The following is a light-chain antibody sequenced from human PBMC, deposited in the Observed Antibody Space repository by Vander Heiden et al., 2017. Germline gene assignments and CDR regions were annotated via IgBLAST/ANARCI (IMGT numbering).Light chain of an antibody. CDR2: GAS. CDR3: QQFKNWPRT. Sequence: EIVMTQSPATVSASPGERATLSCRASESVGTNLAWYQQRPGQAPRVLMYGASTRATDTPPRFSGSGSGTEFTLTISGLQSEDFAVYFCQQFKNWPRTFGQGTKVEIK. V-gene: IGKV3-15*01. J-gene: IGKJ1*01. CDR1: ESVGTN.